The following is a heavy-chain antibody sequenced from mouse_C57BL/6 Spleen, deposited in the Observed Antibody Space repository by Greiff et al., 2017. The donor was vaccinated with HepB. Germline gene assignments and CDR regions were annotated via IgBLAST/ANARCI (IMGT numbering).Heavy chain of an antibody. J-gene: IGHJ3*01. CDR2: IYPGNSDT. Sequence: VQLQQSGTVLARPGASVKMSCKTSGYTFTSYWMHWVKQRPGQGLEWIGAIYPGNSDTSYNQKFKGKAKLTAVTSASTAYMELSSLTNEDSAVYYCTREEGLQFAYWGQGTLVTVSA. CDR1: GYTFTSYW. CDR3: TREEGLQFAY. D-gene: IGHD2-4*01. V-gene: IGHV1-5*01.